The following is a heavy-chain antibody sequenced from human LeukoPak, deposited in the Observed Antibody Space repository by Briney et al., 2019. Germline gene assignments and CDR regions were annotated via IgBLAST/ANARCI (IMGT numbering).Heavy chain of an antibody. CDR3: ARIYAEVGAAHRGNWFDP. D-gene: IGHD1-26*01. CDR2: INHSGST. Sequence: SETLSLTCAVSGGSISSGGYSWSWIRQPPGKGLEWIGYINHSGSTNYNPSLKSRVTISVDTSKNQFSLKLSSVTAADTAVYYCARIYAEVGAAHRGNWFDPWGQGTLVTVSS. J-gene: IGHJ5*02. V-gene: IGHV4-30-2*01. CDR1: GGSISSGGYS.